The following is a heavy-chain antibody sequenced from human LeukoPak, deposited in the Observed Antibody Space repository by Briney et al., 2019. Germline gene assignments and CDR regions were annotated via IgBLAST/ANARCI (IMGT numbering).Heavy chain of an antibody. D-gene: IGHD1-20*01. CDR1: GYTFTNYY. Sequence: ASVKVSCKASGYTFTNYYIYWVRQAPGQGLEWMGIINPSGGGTTYAQTFLGRISMTRDMSTSTVYMELSSLRCEDTAVYYCERRHNSDDYWGQGTLVTVSS. V-gene: IGHV1-46*01. CDR3: ERRHNSDDY. CDR2: INPSGGGT. J-gene: IGHJ4*02.